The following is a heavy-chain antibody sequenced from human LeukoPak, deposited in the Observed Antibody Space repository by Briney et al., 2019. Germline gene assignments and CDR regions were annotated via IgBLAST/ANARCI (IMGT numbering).Heavy chain of an antibody. V-gene: IGHV3-30*18. Sequence: GGSLRLSCAASGFTFSSYGMHWVRQAPGKGLEWVAVISYDGSNKYYADSVKGRFTISRDNSKNTLYLQMNSLRAEDTAVYYCANPRGLVAERDWGQGTLVTVSS. D-gene: IGHD6-19*01. J-gene: IGHJ4*02. CDR2: ISYDGSNK. CDR3: ANPRGLVAERD. CDR1: GFTFSSYG.